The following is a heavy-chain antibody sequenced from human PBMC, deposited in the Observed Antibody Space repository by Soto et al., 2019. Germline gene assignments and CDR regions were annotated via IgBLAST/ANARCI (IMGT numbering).Heavy chain of an antibody. V-gene: IGHV4-38-2*01. CDR2: IFHGGNT. J-gene: IGHJ3*01. CDR3: ARARWYDASAF. D-gene: IGHD2-15*01. Sequence: SDTPSLTAAFGGSFISSYKYWVWIRQPPGKGLEWIGSIFHGGNTYYNPSLKSRVTVLVDMSKNQFSLKLSSVTAADTAVYYCARARWYDASAFWGQGTLVTVSS. CDR1: GSFISSYKY.